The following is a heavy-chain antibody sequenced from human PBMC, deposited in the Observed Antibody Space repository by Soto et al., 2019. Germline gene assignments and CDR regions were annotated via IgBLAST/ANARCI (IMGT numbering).Heavy chain of an antibody. V-gene: IGHV3-23*01. Sequence: GSLRLSCAASGFTFSSYAMSWVRQAPGKGLEWVSAISGSGTNTYYADSVKGRFTISRDNSRNTLYLQMNNLRAEDTAVYYCAKKVVPVTGSDWFDTWGQGTLVTVSS. J-gene: IGHJ5*02. CDR2: ISGSGTNT. D-gene: IGHD4-4*01. CDR1: GFTFSSYA. CDR3: AKKVVPVTGSDWFDT.